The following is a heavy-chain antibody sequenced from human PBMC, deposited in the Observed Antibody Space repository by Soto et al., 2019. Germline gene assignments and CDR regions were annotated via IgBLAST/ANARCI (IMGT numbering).Heavy chain of an antibody. D-gene: IGHD2-2*01. CDR1: GGTFSSYT. CDR2: IISILGIA. J-gene: IGHJ5*02. Sequence: VKLSCEAPGGTFSSYTSRWVSQAPGQRLEWMRRIISILGIANYAQKFQGRVTITADKSTSTAYRGRSSLRSEDTAVYYLARDCSSTSCYVGRWFDPWGQGTLVTVSS. CDR3: ARDCSSTSCYVGRWFDP. V-gene: IGHV1-69*10.